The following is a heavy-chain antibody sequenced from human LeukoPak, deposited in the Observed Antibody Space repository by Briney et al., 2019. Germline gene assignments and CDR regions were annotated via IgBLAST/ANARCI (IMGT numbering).Heavy chain of an antibody. CDR3: ARAQSSGIVGATPGDY. Sequence: ASVTVSCKASGYTFTSYAMHWVRQAPGQRLEWMGWINAGNGNTKYSQKFQGRVTITRDTSASTAYMELSSLRSEDTAVYYCARAQSSGIVGATPGDYWGQGTLVTVSS. V-gene: IGHV1-3*01. CDR1: GYTFTSYA. D-gene: IGHD1-26*01. CDR2: INAGNGNT. J-gene: IGHJ4*02.